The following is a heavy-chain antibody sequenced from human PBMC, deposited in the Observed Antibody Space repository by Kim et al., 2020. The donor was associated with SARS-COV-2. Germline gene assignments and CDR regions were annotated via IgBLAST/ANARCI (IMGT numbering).Heavy chain of an antibody. CDR2: VYPGDSDT. D-gene: IGHD3-10*01. J-gene: IGHJ4*01. CDR1: GYTFTSYW. Sequence: GESLKISCKGSGYTFTSYWIGWVRQMPGKGLEGMGGVYPGDSDTRYSPSFQGQVIISADRSISTAYLQWRSLKASDTAMFYFVRPLYGSGTSMGFDLRG. CDR3: VRPLYGSGTSMGFDL. V-gene: IGHV5-51*01.